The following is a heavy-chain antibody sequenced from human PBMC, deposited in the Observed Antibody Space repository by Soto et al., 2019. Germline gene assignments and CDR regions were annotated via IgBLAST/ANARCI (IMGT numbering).Heavy chain of an antibody. J-gene: IGHJ4*02. CDR3: ARESRYCSGGSCYFLPGIDY. D-gene: IGHD2-15*01. CDR1: GGTFSSYA. V-gene: IGHV1-69*12. CDR2: IIPIFGTA. Sequence: QVQLVQSGAEVKKPGSSVKVSCKASGGTFSSYAISWVRQAPGQGLEWMGGIIPIFGTANYAQKFQGRVTITADESKSTAYMGLSSLRSEGPAVYYCARESRYCSGGSCYFLPGIDYWGQGTLVTVSS.